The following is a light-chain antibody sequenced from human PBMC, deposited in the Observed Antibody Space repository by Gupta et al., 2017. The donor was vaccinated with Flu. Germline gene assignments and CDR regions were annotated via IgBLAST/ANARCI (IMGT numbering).Light chain of an antibody. CDR2: LVT. CDR1: QCLVYSDGNAY. V-gene: IGKV2-30*01. Sequence: DVVMTQSPLSLAVTLGQSASISCRSSQCLVYSDGNAYLHWFQQSPGQSPRRLIYLVTKRDSGVPDRFSGSGSGTDFTLTISRVEAEDFGVYFCMQGANWPFAFGRGTKLEI. J-gene: IGKJ1*01. CDR3: MQGANWPFA.